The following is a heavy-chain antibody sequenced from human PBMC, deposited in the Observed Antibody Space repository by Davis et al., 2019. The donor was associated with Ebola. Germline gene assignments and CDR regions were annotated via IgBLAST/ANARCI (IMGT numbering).Heavy chain of an antibody. V-gene: IGHV3-23*01. D-gene: IGHD1-14*01. CDR3: ATSPEYDN. Sequence: PGGSLRLSCAASGFTFNNYAMNWVRQPSGKGLEWVSAIGGGGRSTWYADSVKGRFTISRDNSKTTVFLQMNSLRADDTAVYFCATSPEYDNWGQGTLVTVSS. J-gene: IGHJ4*02. CDR2: IGGGGRST. CDR1: GFTFNNYA.